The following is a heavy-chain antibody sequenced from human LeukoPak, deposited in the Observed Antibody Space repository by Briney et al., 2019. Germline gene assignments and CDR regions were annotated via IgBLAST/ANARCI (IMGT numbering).Heavy chain of an antibody. CDR3: ARDLPPWELVRSDALDI. J-gene: IGHJ3*02. D-gene: IGHD1-26*01. V-gene: IGHV1-2*02. CDR2: INPNSGGT. CDR1: GYTFTGYY. Sequence: GASVKVSCKASGYTFTGYYMHWVRQAPGQGLEWMGWINPNSGGTNYAQKFQGRVTMTRDTSISTAYMELSRLRSDDTAVYYCARDLPPWELVRSDALDIWGQGTMVTVSS.